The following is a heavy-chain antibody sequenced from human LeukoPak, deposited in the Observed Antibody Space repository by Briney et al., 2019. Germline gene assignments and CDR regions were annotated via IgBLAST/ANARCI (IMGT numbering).Heavy chain of an antibody. D-gene: IGHD4-17*01. CDR3: TTANYGAYDY. CDR2: IKSKTDGGTT. CDR1: GFTFSNAW. Sequence: GGSLRLSCAASGFTFSNAWMSWVRQAPGKGLEWVGHIKSKTDGGTTDYAAPVKGRFTISRDDSKNTPYLQMNSLETEDTAVYFCTTANYGAYDYWGQGTLVTVSS. J-gene: IGHJ4*02. V-gene: IGHV3-15*01.